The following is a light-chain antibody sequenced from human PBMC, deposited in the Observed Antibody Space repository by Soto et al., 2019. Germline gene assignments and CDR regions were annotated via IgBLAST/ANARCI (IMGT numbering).Light chain of an antibody. J-gene: IGLJ3*02. CDR3: QSYDSSNPNWV. CDR1: SGSIASNY. Sequence: NFMLTQPHSVSESPGKTVTISCTGSSGSIASNYVQWYQQRPGSAPTTVIYEDNQRPSGVPDRFSGSIDSSSNSASLTISGPKTEDEADCYCQSYDSSNPNWVFGGGTKLTVL. V-gene: IGLV6-57*02. CDR2: EDN.